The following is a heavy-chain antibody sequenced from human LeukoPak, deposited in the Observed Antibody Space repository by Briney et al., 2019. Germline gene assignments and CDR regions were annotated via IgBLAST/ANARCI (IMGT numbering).Heavy chain of an antibody. CDR3: AKDSLIAVPYYFDY. D-gene: IGHD6-19*01. CDR2: IIPIFGTA. Sequence: SVKVSCKASGGTFSSYAISWVRQAPGHGLEWMGGIIPIFGTANYAQKFQGRVTITTDESTSTAYMELSSLRAEDTAVYYCAKDSLIAVPYYFDYWGQGTLVTVSS. J-gene: IGHJ4*02. CDR1: GGTFSSYA. V-gene: IGHV1-69*05.